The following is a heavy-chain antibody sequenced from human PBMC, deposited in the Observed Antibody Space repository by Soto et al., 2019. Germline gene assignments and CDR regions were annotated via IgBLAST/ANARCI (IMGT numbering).Heavy chain of an antibody. D-gene: IGHD6-13*01. CDR3: TKDGFYSRFDS. V-gene: IGHV3-66*01. Sequence: GGSLRLSCAASGLTVMSNHMTWVRQAPGKGLEWVSIIYRDGTTYYADSVKGRFTISRDDSKNTLYLQMNGLNAEDTAVYYCTKDGFYSRFDSWGQGTQVTVSS. J-gene: IGHJ4*02. CDR2: IYRDGTT. CDR1: GLTVMSNH.